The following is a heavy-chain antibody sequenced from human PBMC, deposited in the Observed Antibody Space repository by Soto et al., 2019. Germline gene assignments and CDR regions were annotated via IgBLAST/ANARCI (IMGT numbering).Heavy chain of an antibody. CDR2: INPSGGST. Sequence: GASVKVSCKASGYTFTSYYMHWVRQAPGQGLEWMGIINPSGGSTSYAQKFQGRVTMTRDTSTSTVYMELSSLRSEDTAVYYCARDTGSSGYYGRDAFDIWGQGTMVTVSS. V-gene: IGHV1-46*01. D-gene: IGHD3-22*01. CDR3: ARDTGSSGYYGRDAFDI. CDR1: GYTFTSYY. J-gene: IGHJ3*02.